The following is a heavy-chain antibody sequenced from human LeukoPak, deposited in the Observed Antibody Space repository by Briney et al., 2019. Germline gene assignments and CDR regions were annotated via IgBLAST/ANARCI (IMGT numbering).Heavy chain of an antibody. J-gene: IGHJ6*03. CDR3: ARQHDSYYYYYIDV. CDR2: LYHSDSA. CDR1: GYSISNGYY. V-gene: IGHV4-38-2*01. Sequence: SGTLSLTCAVSGYSISNGYYWVWIRQPPGRGLEWIGSLYHSDSAYYNTSLRSRVSMSVDTSKNQLSLTLSFVTAADTAVYYCARQHDSYYYYYIDVWGSGTTVTVSS.